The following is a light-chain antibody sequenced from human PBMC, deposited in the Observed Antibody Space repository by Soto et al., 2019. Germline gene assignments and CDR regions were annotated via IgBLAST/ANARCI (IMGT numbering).Light chain of an antibody. J-gene: IGKJ1*01. CDR3: QQYYSTHRP. CDR2: WAS. Sequence: DIVMTQSPDSVAVSLGERATINCKSSQSVLYSSNNKNYLAWYQQKPGQPPKLLIYWASTRESGVPDRFSGSGSGTDLTLTISSLQAEDVAVYYCQQYYSTHRPFGQGTKV. CDR1: QSVLYSSNNKNY. V-gene: IGKV4-1*01.